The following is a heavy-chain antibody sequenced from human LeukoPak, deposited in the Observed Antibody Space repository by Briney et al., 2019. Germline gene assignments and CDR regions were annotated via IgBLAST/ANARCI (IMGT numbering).Heavy chain of an antibody. D-gene: IGHD3-9*01. CDR1: GGSISSYY. CDR3: ASGGSHYDILTDYYYYYGMDV. Sequence: SETLSLTCTVSGGSISSYYWSWIRQPAGKGLEWIGRIYTSGSTNYNPSLKSRVTMSVDTSKNQFSLKLSSVTAADTAVYYCASGGSHYDILTDYYYYYGMDVWGKGTTVTVSS. V-gene: IGHV4-4*07. J-gene: IGHJ6*04. CDR2: IYTSGST.